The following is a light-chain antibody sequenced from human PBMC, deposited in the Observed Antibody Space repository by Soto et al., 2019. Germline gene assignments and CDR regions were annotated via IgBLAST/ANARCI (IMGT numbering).Light chain of an antibody. J-gene: IGKJ4*01. CDR1: QSVTSNS. V-gene: IGKV3-20*01. CDR2: GAS. CDR3: QQYGSSRLT. Sequence: ESVLAQSPDTLSLSPGDRASLSCRASQSVTSNSLAWYQQKPGQAPRLLVYGASSRATGIPDRFSGSGSETDFTLTISRLDPEDFAVYFCQQYGSSRLTFGGGTKVEIK.